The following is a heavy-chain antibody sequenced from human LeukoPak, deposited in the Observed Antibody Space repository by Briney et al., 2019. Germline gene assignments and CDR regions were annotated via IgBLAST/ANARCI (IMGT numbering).Heavy chain of an antibody. J-gene: IGHJ4*02. D-gene: IGHD4-23*01. Sequence: GASVKVSCKASGYTFTAYYLHWVRHAPGQGLEWMARINSNNGGATYAQMFQGRVTMTRDTSISTAYMELTRLTSDDTAVYYCARAGPEQFGGYSAMNSWGQGTLVTVSS. CDR3: ARAGPEQFGGYSAMNS. V-gene: IGHV1-2*06. CDR2: INSNNGGA. CDR1: GYTFTAYY.